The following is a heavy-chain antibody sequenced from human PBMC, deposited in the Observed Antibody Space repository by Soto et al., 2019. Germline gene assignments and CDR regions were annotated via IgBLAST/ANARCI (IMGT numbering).Heavy chain of an antibody. CDR2: ISGSGGST. J-gene: IGHJ3*02. V-gene: IGHV3-23*01. CDR1: GFTFSSYA. CDR3: AKDPPPKFIAAAAPDAFDI. D-gene: IGHD6-13*01. Sequence: GGSLRLSCAASGFTFSSYAMSWVRQAPGKGLEWVSAISGSGGSTYYADSGKGRFTISRDNSKNTLYLQMNSLRAEDTAVYYCAKDPPPKFIAAAAPDAFDIWGQGTMVTVSS.